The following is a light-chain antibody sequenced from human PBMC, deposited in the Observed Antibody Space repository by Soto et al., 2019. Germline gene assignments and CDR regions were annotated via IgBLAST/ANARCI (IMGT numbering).Light chain of an antibody. CDR3: QQYNTYPLT. V-gene: IGKV1-5*01. J-gene: IGKJ4*01. CDR2: DAS. CDR1: QTISNW. Sequence: DIQMTQCPSTLSATVEDRVTITCRASQTISNWLAWYQQKPGKAPKVLIYDASTLDGGVPSRFSGRRSGTDFTLTISSLQPSDFATYYCQQYNTYPLTFGGGTKVDIK.